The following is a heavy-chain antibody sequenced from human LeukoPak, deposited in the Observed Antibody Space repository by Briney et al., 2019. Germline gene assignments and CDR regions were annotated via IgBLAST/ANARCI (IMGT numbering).Heavy chain of an antibody. CDR2: IQYDGSNK. D-gene: IGHD3-3*01. CDR3: AKGAMEFDY. CDR1: GFTFSSYG. J-gene: IGHJ4*02. Sequence: GGSLRLSCAAAGFTFSSYGMHWVRQAPGKGLEWVAFIQYDGSNKYYADSVKGRFTISRDNSKNTLYLQMNSLRAEDTAVYYCAKGAMEFDYWGQGTLVTVSS. V-gene: IGHV3-30*02.